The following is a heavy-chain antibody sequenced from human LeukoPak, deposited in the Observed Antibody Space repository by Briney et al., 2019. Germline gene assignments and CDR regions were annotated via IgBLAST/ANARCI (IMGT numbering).Heavy chain of an antibody. CDR2: IKQDGSEK. CDR3: AKDTAMVPTVYFDY. J-gene: IGHJ4*02. Sequence: GGSLRLSCAASGFTFSSYWMSWVRQAPGKGLEWVANIKQDGSEKYYVDSVKGRFTISRGNAKNSLYLQMNSLRAEDTAVYYCAKDTAMVPTVYFDYWGQGTLVTVSS. V-gene: IGHV3-7*03. D-gene: IGHD5-18*01. CDR1: GFTFSSYW.